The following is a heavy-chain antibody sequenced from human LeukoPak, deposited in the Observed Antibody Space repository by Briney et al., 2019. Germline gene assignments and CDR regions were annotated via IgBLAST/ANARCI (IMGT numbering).Heavy chain of an antibody. Sequence: GESLKISCKGSGYSFTSYWIGWVRQMPGKGLEWMGIIYPGDSDTRYSPSFQGRVTISANKSISTAYLQRSSLKASDTAMYYCAIFDFLFGEIDNWFDPWGQGTQVTVSS. D-gene: IGHD3-16*01. CDR1: GYSFTSYW. CDR2: IYPGDSDT. CDR3: AIFDFLFGEIDNWFDP. J-gene: IGHJ5*02. V-gene: IGHV5-51*01.